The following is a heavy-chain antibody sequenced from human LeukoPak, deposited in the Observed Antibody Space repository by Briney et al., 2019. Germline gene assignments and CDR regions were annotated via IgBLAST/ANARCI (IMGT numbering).Heavy chain of an antibody. CDR2: IIPIFGTA. CDR3: ARGRVPAAIDYYYYYMDV. J-gene: IGHJ6*03. V-gene: IGHV1-69*13. Sequence: GASVKVSCKASGGTFSSYAISWVRQAPGQGLEWMGGIIPIFGTANYAQKFQGRVTITADESTSTAYMELSSLRSEDTAVYYCARGRVPAAIDYYYYYMDVWGKGTTVTVSS. CDR1: GGTFSSYA. D-gene: IGHD2-2*02.